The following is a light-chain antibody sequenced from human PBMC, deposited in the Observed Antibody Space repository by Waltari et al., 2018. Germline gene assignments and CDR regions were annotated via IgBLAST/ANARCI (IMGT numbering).Light chain of an antibody. Sequence: QSALTQPPSASGSPGQAVTISCTGVSNYVGGHTYFSWYQQHPGKAPKVMIYEVNNRPSGVPDRFSGSKSGNTASLTVSGLQAEDEASYYCSSYVDSNNILFGGGTKLTVL. J-gene: IGLJ2*01. V-gene: IGLV2-8*01. CDR1: SNYVGGHTY. CDR3: SSYVDSNNIL. CDR2: EVN.